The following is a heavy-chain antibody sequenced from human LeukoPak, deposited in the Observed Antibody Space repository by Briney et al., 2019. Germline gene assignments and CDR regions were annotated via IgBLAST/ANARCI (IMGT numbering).Heavy chain of an antibody. CDR3: ARGPYCSGGSCYLIYYFDY. CDR2: INHSGST. J-gene: IGHJ4*02. V-gene: IGHV4-34*01. CDR1: GGSFSGYY. D-gene: IGHD2-15*01. Sequence: SETLSLTCAVYGGSFSGYYWSWIRQAPGKGLEWIGEINHSGSTNYNPSLKSRVTISVDTSKNQFSLKLSSVTAADTAVYYCARGPYCSGGSCYLIYYFDYWGQGTLVTVSS.